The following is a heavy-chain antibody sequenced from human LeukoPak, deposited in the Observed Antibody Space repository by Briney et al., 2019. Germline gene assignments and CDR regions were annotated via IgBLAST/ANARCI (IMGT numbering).Heavy chain of an antibody. V-gene: IGHV3-23*01. CDR1: GFTFSSYA. D-gene: IGHD6-19*01. J-gene: IGHJ6*02. Sequence: GGSLRLSCAASGFTFSSYAMSWVRQAPGKGLEWVSAISGSGGSTYYADSVKGRFTISRDNSKNTLYLQMNSLRAEDTAVYYCYSTGWYEYYYYGMDVWGQGSTVTVSS. CDR3: YSTGWYEYYYYGMDV. CDR2: ISGSGGST.